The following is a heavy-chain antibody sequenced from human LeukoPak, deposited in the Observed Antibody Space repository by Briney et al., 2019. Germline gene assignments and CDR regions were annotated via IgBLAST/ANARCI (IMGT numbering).Heavy chain of an antibody. CDR3: ARDRGGSGWSHHYYGMDV. Sequence: SETLSLTCTVSGGSISSSSYYWGWIRQPPGKGLEWIGSIYYSGSTYYNPSLKSRVTISVDTSKNQFSLKLSSVTAADTAVYYCARDRGGSGWSHHYYGMDVWGQGTTVTVSS. D-gene: IGHD6-19*01. CDR2: IYYSGST. V-gene: IGHV4-39*07. CDR1: GGSISSSSYY. J-gene: IGHJ6*02.